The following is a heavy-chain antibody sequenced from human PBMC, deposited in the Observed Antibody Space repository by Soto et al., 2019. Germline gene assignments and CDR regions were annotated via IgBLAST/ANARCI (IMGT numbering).Heavy chain of an antibody. CDR1: GFIFANYG. J-gene: IGHJ6*02. D-gene: IGHD1-1*01. Sequence: GGSLRLSCAASGFIFANYGMHWVRQAPGKGLEWVALITYEGSDKYYADAVKGRFTISRDNAKNMVSLQMDSLRAEDTAVYYCAKARGANNWANYYGLDVWGQGTTVTVS. V-gene: IGHV3-30*18. CDR2: ITYEGSDK. CDR3: AKARGANNWANYYGLDV.